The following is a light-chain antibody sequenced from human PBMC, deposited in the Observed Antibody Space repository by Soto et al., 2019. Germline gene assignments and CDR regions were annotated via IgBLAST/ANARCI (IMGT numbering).Light chain of an antibody. V-gene: IGKV1-39*01. CDR2: AAY. Sequence: DIQMTPSPSSLSGSVGGRVTITCRASQSISTYLNWYQQTPGKAHKLLIYAAYSLQSGVQSRFSGSGSGTDFTLTIRSLHPEESATYYCQQSYSTPPTVGQGTKVDIK. CDR3: QQSYSTPPT. CDR1: QSISTY. J-gene: IGKJ1*01.